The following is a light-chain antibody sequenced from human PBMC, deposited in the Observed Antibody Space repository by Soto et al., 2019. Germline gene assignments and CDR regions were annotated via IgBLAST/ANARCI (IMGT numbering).Light chain of an antibody. J-gene: IGKJ2*01. CDR2: GAS. Sequence: EVVLTQSPGTLSLSPGERATLSCRASQSVRSSYLAWYQQKPGQAPRLLIYGASTRATGIPDRFSGSGSGTDFTLTISRLETEDFAVFYCQQYSSSPFTFGQGTKLEIK. CDR3: QQYSSSPFT. V-gene: IGKV3-20*01. CDR1: QSVRSSY.